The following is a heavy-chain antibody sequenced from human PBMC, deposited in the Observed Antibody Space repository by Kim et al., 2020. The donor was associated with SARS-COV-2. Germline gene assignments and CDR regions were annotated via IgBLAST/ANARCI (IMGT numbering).Heavy chain of an antibody. J-gene: IGHJ6*02. CDR1: GFTFSSYW. CDR2: IKQDGSEK. D-gene: IGHD3-10*01. V-gene: IGHV3-7*03. CDR3: AREGGVLLWFGELLGKPYYYGMDV. Sequence: GGSLRLSCAASGFTFSSYWMSWVRQAPGKGLEWVANIKQDGSEKYYVDSVKGRFTISRDNAKNSLYLQMNSLRAEDTAVYYCAREGGVLLWFGELLGKPYYYGMDVWGQRTTVTVSS.